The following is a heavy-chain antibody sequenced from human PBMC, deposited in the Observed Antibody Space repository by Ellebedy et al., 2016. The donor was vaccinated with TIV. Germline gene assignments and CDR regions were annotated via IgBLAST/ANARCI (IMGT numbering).Heavy chain of an antibody. CDR1: GYTFTTYG. CDR2: INAYNGKT. V-gene: IGHV1-18*04. J-gene: IGHJ4*02. CDR3: ARGGQNYFDY. Sequence: ASVKVSXXATGYTFTTYGITWVRQAPGQGLEWMGWINAYNGKTNYAQNLQGRVTMTTDTSTTTAYMELRSLRSDDTAVYYCARGGQNYFDYWGQGTLVTVSP.